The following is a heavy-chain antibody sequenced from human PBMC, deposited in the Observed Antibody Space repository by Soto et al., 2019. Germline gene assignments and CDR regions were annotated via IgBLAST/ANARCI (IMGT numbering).Heavy chain of an antibody. CDR2: ISHSGDT. J-gene: IGHJ6*02. D-gene: IGHD2-2*01. CDR1: GYVITNGYH. V-gene: IGHV4-38-2*01. Sequence: QLQESGPGLVKPSETLSLTCAVSGYVITNGYHWGWLRQPPGKELEWIGTISHSGDTYYNPSLKSRVTISIDTAKNHLSLILSSVTAADTATYYCTRIYCTTTSCFINGMDVWGQGTTVIVSS. CDR3: TRIYCTTTSCFINGMDV.